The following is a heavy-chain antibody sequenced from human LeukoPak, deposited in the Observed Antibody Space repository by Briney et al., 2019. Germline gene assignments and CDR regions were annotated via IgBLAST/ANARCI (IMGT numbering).Heavy chain of an antibody. Sequence: SETLSLTCAVYGGSFSGYYWSWIRQPPGKGLEWIGEINHSGSTSYNPSLKSRVTISVDTSKNQFSLKLSSVTAADTAVYYCARAPTYYYGSGSSRFDPWGQGTLVTVSS. CDR1: GGSFSGYY. D-gene: IGHD3-10*01. V-gene: IGHV4-34*01. CDR2: INHSGST. J-gene: IGHJ5*02. CDR3: ARAPTYYYGSGSSRFDP.